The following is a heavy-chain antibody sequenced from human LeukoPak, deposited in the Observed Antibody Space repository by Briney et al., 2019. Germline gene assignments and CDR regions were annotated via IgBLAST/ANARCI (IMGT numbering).Heavy chain of an antibody. J-gene: IGHJ2*01. V-gene: IGHV4-30-4*08. CDR2: IYYSGST. CDR3: ARDLSYDFWSGSPRYFDL. Sequence: PSQALSLTCTVSGGSLSSGDYYWSWIRQPPGKGLEWIGYIYYSGSTYYNACLKSGATISVDTSKNQFSLKLSSVTAADTAVYYCARDLSYDFWSGSPRYFDLWGRGTLVTVSS. CDR1: GGSLSSGDYY. D-gene: IGHD3-3*01.